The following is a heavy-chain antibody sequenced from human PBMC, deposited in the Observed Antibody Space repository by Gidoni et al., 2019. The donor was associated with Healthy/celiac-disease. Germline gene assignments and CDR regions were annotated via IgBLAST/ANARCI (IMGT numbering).Heavy chain of an antibody. CDR3: ARSGPAVADSLFDP. CDR2: IYYSGST. D-gene: IGHD6-19*01. CDR1: GGSISSYY. J-gene: IGHJ5*02. Sequence: QVQLQESGPGLVKPSETLSLTCTVPGGSISSYYWSWIRQPPGKGLEWIGYIYYSGSTNYNPSLKSRVTISVDTSKNQFSLKLSSVTAADTAVYYCARSGPAVADSLFDPWGQGTLVTVSS. V-gene: IGHV4-59*01.